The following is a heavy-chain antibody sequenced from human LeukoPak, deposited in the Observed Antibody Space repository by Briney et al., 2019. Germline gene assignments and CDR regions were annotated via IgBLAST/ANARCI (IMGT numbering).Heavy chain of an antibody. D-gene: IGHD3-10*01. CDR2: INHSGST. CDR3: ARGPIVYYGSGSYCDY. Sequence: PSETLSLTCAVYGGSFSGYYWSWIRQPPGKGLEWIGEINHSGSTNYNPSLKSRVTISVDTSKNQFSLKLSSVTAADTAVYYCARGPIVYYGSGSYCDYWGQGTLVTVAS. CDR1: GGSFSGYY. J-gene: IGHJ4*02. V-gene: IGHV4-34*01.